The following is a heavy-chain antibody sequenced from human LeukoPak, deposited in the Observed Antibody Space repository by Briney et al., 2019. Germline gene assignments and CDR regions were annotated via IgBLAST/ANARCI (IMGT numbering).Heavy chain of an antibody. D-gene: IGHD5/OR15-5a*01. CDR3: AKSEMSQIVLSPFDI. Sequence: GGSLRLSCAASGFTFDDYAMHWVRQAPGKGLEWVSGISWNSGSIGYADSVKGRFTISRDNAKNSLYLQMNSLRAEDTALYYCAKSEMSQIVLSPFDIWGQGTMVTVSS. CDR1: GFTFDDYA. CDR2: ISWNSGSI. J-gene: IGHJ3*02. V-gene: IGHV3-9*01.